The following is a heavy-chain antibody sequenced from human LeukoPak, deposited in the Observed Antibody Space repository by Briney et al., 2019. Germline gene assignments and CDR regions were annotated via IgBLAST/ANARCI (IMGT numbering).Heavy chain of an antibody. Sequence: GGPLRLSCAASGFTFSSYSMNWVRQAPGKGLEWVSSMSSSSSYIYCVDSVKGRFTISRDNAKNSLYLQTNSLTAEDTAVYYCARDLPAIYSGYDLGYWGQATLVTLSP. CDR1: GFTFSSYS. J-gene: IGHJ4*02. V-gene: IGHV3-21*01. CDR3: ARDLPAIYSGYDLGY. CDR2: MSSSSSYI. D-gene: IGHD5-12*01.